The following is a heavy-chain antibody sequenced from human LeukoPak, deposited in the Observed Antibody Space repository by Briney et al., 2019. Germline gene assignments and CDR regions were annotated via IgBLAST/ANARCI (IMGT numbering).Heavy chain of an antibody. CDR1: GGSISSSSYY. Sequence: SETLSLTCTVSGGSISSSSYYWGWIRQPPGKGLEWIGSIYYSGSTYYNPSLKSRVTISVDTSKNQFSLKLSSVTAADTAVYYCARGSSRAPSVVVPADGSVWGQGTLVTVSS. J-gene: IGHJ4*02. CDR3: ARGSSRAPSVVVPADGSV. D-gene: IGHD2-2*01. V-gene: IGHV4-39*01. CDR2: IYYSGST.